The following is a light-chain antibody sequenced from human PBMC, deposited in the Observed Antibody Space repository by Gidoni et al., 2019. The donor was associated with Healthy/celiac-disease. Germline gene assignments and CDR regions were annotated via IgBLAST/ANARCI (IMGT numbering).Light chain of an antibody. CDR2: AAS. V-gene: IGKV1-39*01. J-gene: IGKJ2*01. CDR3: QQSYSTLYT. Sequence: DNQMTQSPSSLSASVGDRVTITCRASQSISSYLNWYQQKPGKAPKLLIYAASSLQSGVPSRFCGSGSGTAFTLTISSLQPEDFATYSCQQSYSTLYTFGQGTKLEIK. CDR1: QSISSY.